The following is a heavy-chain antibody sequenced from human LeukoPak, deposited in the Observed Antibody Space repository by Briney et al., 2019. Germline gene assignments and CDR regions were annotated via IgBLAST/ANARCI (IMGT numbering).Heavy chain of an antibody. CDR1: GGSISSYY. D-gene: IGHD3-22*01. J-gene: IGHJ5*02. Sequence: PSETLSLTCTVSGGSISSYYWSWIRQPPGKGLEWIGYIYYSGSTNYNPSLKSRVTISVDTSKNQFSLKLSSVTAADTAVYCCARGPYYYDSSGYLNWFDPWGQGTLVTVSS. CDR2: IYYSGST. V-gene: IGHV4-59*01. CDR3: ARGPYYYDSSGYLNWFDP.